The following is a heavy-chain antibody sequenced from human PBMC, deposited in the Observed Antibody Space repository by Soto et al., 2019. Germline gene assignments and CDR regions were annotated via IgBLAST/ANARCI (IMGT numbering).Heavy chain of an antibody. CDR1: GYTFTSYD. CDR2: MNPNSGNT. Sequence: ASVKVSCKASGYTFTSYDINWVRQATGQGLEWMGWMNPNSGNTGYAQKFQGRVTMTRNTSISTAYMELSSLRSEDTAVYYCASGTIPVYGFKDYYYGMDVWGQRTTVTVSS. CDR3: ASGTIPVYGFKDYYYGMDV. V-gene: IGHV1-8*01. D-gene: IGHD4-17*01. J-gene: IGHJ6*02.